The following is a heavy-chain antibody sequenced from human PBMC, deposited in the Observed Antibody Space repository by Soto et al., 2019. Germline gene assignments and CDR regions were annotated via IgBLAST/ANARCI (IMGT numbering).Heavy chain of an antibody. J-gene: IGHJ6*02. Sequence: EVQLLESGGGLVQPGGSLRLSCAASGFTFSSYAMSWVRQAPGTGLEWGSAISGSGGRTYYADSVKGRFTISRDNSKNTLNLQMHSLRAEDTAVSYCAKVGVGRYCSSTSCTTLDVWGQGTTVTVSS. CDR3: AKVGVGRYCSSTSCTTLDV. CDR2: ISGSGGRT. D-gene: IGHD2-2*01. V-gene: IGHV3-23*01. CDR1: GFTFSSYA.